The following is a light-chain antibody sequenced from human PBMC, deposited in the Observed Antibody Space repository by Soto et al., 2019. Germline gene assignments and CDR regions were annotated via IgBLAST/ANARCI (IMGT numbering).Light chain of an antibody. CDR3: QQSYSTLFT. CDR1: QSINSY. CDR2: GAS. V-gene: IGKV1-39*01. J-gene: IGKJ4*01. Sequence: DIQMTQSPSSLSASVGDRVTITCRASQSINSYLHWYQQKPGKAPKLLIYGASSLQSGVPSRFSGSGSGTDFTLTISSLQPEDFATYYCQQSYSTLFTFGGGTKVEIK.